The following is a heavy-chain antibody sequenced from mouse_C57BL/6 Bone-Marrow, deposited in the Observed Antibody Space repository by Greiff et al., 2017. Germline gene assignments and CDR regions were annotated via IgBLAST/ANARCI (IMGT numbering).Heavy chain of an antibody. J-gene: IGHJ4*01. Sequence: EVQLQESGAELVRPGASVKLSCTASGFNIKDDYMHWVKQRPEQGLEWIGWIDPENGDTEYASKFQGKATITADTSSNTAYLQLSSLTSEDTAVYYCTTLPSYYAMDYWGQGTSVTVSS. CDR3: TTLPSYYAMDY. CDR2: IDPENGDT. CDR1: GFNIKDDY. V-gene: IGHV14-4*01.